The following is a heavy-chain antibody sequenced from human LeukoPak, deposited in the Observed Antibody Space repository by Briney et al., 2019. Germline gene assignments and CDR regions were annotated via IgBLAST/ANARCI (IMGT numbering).Heavy chain of an antibody. J-gene: IGHJ6*02. CDR1: GGTFSSYA. Sequence: ASVKVSCKASGGTFSSYAISWVRQAPGQGLEWMGWISGYNDNTNYAQRLQGRVTMTTDTSTSTVYMELRSLRSDDTAVYYCARDRTDYGSGTYYSFYYYGLDVWGHGTTVTVSS. CDR2: ISGYNDNT. V-gene: IGHV1-18*01. D-gene: IGHD3-10*01. CDR3: ARDRTDYGSGTYYSFYYYGLDV.